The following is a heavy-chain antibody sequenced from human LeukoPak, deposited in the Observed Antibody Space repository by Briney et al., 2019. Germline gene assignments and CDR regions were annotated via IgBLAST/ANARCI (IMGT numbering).Heavy chain of an antibody. D-gene: IGHD4-17*01. J-gene: IGHJ3*02. V-gene: IGHV3-53*04. CDR1: GFTFKNYG. Sequence: GGSLRLSCAASGFTFKNYGMSWVRQAPGKGLEWVSVIYSGGSTYYADSVKGRFTISRHNSKNTLYLQMNSLRAEDTAVYYCARQPIYGDYADAFDIWGQGTMVTVSS. CDR2: IYSGGST. CDR3: ARQPIYGDYADAFDI.